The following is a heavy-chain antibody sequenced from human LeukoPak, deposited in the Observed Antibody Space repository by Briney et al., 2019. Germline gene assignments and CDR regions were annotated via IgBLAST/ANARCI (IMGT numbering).Heavy chain of an antibody. V-gene: IGHV1-69*04. D-gene: IGHD6-13*01. J-gene: IGHJ5*02. CDR3: ARVGGSSSWYVGIGWFDP. Sequence: GASVKVSCKASGDTFSSYAISWVRQAPGQGLEWMGRIIPILGIANYAQKFQGRVTITADKSTSTAYMELSSLRSEDTAVYYCARVGGSSSWYVGIGWFDPWGQGTLVTVSS. CDR2: IIPILGIA. CDR1: GDTFSSYA.